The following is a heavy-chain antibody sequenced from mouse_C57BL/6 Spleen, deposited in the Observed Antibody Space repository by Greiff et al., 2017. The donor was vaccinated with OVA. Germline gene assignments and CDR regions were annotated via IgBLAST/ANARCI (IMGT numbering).Heavy chain of an antibody. D-gene: IGHD2-5*01. Sequence: EVKLMESGGGLVQPGGSLSLSCAASGFTFTDYYMSWVRQPPGKALEWLGFIRNKANGYTTEYSASVKGRFTISRDNSQSILYLQMNALRAEDSATYYCARYGSNYAYFDYWGQGTTLTVSS. CDR3: ARYGSNYAYFDY. CDR1: GFTFTDYY. J-gene: IGHJ2*01. V-gene: IGHV7-3*01. CDR2: IRNKANGYTT.